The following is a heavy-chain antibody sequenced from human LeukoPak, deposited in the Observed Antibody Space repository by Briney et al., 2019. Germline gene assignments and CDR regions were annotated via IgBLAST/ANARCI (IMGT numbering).Heavy chain of an antibody. V-gene: IGHV3-7*01. CDR2: TNEAGGDK. J-gene: IGHJ4*02. D-gene: IGHD1-1*01. CDR1: GFTFSDFW. CDR3: AIATTGRGAFGS. Sequence: PGGSLRHSCAASGFTFSDFWMSWVRQAPGKGLECVASTNEAGGDKLYVDSVKGRFTISRDNSKNSLSLQMNSLTAEDTAIYYCAIATTGRGAFGSWGQGTLVSVSS.